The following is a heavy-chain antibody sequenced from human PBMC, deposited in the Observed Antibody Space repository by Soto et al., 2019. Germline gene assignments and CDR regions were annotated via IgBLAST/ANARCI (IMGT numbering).Heavy chain of an antibody. Sequence: PTHTLTLTCTFSGFSLSTTGVGVGWIRQPPGKALEWLALIYWDDDKRYSPSLKSRLTITKDTSKNQVVLTMTNMDPVDTATYYCSHRQDQSIGLGWTSDSLGHRTLVIVFS. CDR3: SHRQDQSIGLGWTSDS. CDR1: GFSLSTTGVG. CDR2: IYWDDDK. J-gene: IGHJ5*01. V-gene: IGHV2-5*02. D-gene: IGHD6-6*01.